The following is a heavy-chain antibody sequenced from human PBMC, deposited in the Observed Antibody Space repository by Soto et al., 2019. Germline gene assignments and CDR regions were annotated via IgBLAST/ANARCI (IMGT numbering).Heavy chain of an antibody. Sequence: SETLSLTCTVSGDSITRDSCYWNWIRQHPGKGLEWIGYIYYSGTTAYNPSPKTRVTISPDTSKNQFSLNLSSVTAADTAMYYCARGIWVRGIIGFNWFDPWGQGTLVTVSS. V-gene: IGHV4-31*03. CDR2: IYYSGTT. CDR3: ARGIWVRGIIGFNWFDP. J-gene: IGHJ5*02. D-gene: IGHD3-10*01. CDR1: GDSITRDSCY.